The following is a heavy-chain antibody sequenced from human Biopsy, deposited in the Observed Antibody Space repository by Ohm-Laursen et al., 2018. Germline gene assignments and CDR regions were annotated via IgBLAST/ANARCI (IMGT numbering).Heavy chain of an antibody. Sequence: GTLSLTCTVSGGSISGSSWSWIRQAPGKGLEWIGYISYSRDTNYNPSLKSRITISVDTSKNQFSLKLTSVTAADTAVYFCAREDEGLLRALDLWGQGAMVTVSS. CDR3: AREDEGLLRALDL. CDR1: GGSISGSS. CDR2: ISYSRDT. V-gene: IGHV4-59*12. J-gene: IGHJ3*01. D-gene: IGHD3-3*01.